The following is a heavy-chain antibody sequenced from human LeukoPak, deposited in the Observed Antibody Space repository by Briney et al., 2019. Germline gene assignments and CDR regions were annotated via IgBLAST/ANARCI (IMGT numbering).Heavy chain of an antibody. CDR1: GFTFSSYW. V-gene: IGHV3-7*01. CDR2: IKQDGSEK. Sequence: PGGSLRLSCAASGFTFSSYWMSWVRQAPGKGLEWVANIKQDGSEKYYVDSVKGRFTISRDNAKNSLYLQMNSLRAEDTAVYYCARDHGSGSYYDNWFDPWGQGTLVTVSS. D-gene: IGHD3-10*01. J-gene: IGHJ5*02. CDR3: ARDHGSGSYYDNWFDP.